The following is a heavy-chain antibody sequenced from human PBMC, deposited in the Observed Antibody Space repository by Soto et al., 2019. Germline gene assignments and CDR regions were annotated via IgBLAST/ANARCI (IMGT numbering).Heavy chain of an antibody. CDR2: IYYSGST. D-gene: IGHD6-13*01. CDR1: GGSISSYY. V-gene: IGHV4-59*01. Sequence: SETLSLSCTVSGGSISSYYWSWTRQPPGKGLEWIGYIYYSGSTNYNPSLKSRVTISVDTSKNQFSLKLSSVTAADTAVYYCARFKKKLVHWFDPWGQGTLVTVSS. CDR3: ARFKKKLVHWFDP. J-gene: IGHJ5*02.